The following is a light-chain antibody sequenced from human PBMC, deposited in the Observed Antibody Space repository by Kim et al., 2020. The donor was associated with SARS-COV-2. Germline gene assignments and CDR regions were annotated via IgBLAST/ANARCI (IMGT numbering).Light chain of an antibody. CDR3: QQSYSIPIT. CDR1: QSMSIS. J-gene: IGKJ2*01. Sequence: GDRVTITCRASQSMSISLNWYQQKPGKAPKLLIYAASSLQSGVPSRFSGSGYGTDFTLTISSLQPEDFATYYCQQSYSIPITFGQGTKLEI. CDR2: AAS. V-gene: IGKV1-39*01.